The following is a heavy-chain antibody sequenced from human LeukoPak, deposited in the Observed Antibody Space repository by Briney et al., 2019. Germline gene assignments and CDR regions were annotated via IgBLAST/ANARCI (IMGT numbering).Heavy chain of an antibody. CDR3: ARPGGIAVAGYFDY. CDR1: GYSISSGYY. CDR2: TYHSGST. Sequence: SETLSLTCTVSGYSISSGYYWGWIRQPPGKGLEWIGSTYHSGSTYYNPSLKSRVTISVDTSKNQFSLKLSSVTAADTAVYYCARPGGIAVAGYFDYWGQGTLVTVSS. J-gene: IGHJ4*02. V-gene: IGHV4-38-2*02. D-gene: IGHD6-19*01.